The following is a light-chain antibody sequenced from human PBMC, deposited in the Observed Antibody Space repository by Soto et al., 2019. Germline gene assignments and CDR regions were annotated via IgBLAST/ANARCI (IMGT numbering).Light chain of an antibody. CDR1: QNISIY. V-gene: IGKV3-11*01. CDR3: QQYDEWPVT. CDR2: DAS. Sequence: EIVLTQSPATLSLSPGERATLSCRASQNISIYLAWYQQKPGQAPRLLIYDASNWATGIPARFSGSGSGTEFTLTVSSLESEDFAVYYCQQYDEWPVTFGQGTTVDVK. J-gene: IGKJ1*01.